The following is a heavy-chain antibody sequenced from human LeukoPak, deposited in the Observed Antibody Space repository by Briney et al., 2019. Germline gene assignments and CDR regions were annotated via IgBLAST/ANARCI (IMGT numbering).Heavy chain of an antibody. CDR1: GYSFSNYW. Sequence: GESLKISCKGSGYSFSNYWIVWVRRMPGKGLEWMGIIFPGDSDTRYSPSFQGQVTISADKSISTAYLQWSSLKASDSAIYYCARTSSSSWLHYFDYWAREPWSPSPQ. CDR3: ARTSSSSWLHYFDY. D-gene: IGHD6-13*01. J-gene: IGHJ4*02. CDR2: IFPGDSDT. V-gene: IGHV5-51*01.